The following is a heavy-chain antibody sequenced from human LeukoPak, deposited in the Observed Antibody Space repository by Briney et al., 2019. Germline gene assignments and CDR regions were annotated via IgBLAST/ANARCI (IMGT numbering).Heavy chain of an antibody. D-gene: IGHD3-22*01. Sequence: PSETLSLTCTVSGGSISSSSYYWGWIRQPPGKGLEWIGSIYYSGSTYYNPSLKSRVTISVDTSKNQFSLKLSSVTAADTAVYYCAREENYYDSSGYLLTPWGQGTLVTASS. CDR1: GGSISSSSYY. CDR3: AREENYYDSSGYLLTP. V-gene: IGHV4-39*07. CDR2: IYYSGST. J-gene: IGHJ5*02.